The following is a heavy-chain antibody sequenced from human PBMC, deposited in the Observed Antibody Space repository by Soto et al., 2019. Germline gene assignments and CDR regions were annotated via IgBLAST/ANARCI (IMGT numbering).Heavy chain of an antibody. Sequence: PGGSLRLSCAASGFTFSSYGMHWVRQAPGKGLEWVAVISYDGSNKYYADSVKGRFTISRDNSKNALYLQMNSLRAEDTAVYYCAKDPGLHGHRSLFDYWGQGTLVTVSS. V-gene: IGHV3-30*18. CDR1: GFTFSSYG. CDR3: AKDPGLHGHRSLFDY. J-gene: IGHJ4*02. D-gene: IGHD4-4*01. CDR2: ISYDGSNK.